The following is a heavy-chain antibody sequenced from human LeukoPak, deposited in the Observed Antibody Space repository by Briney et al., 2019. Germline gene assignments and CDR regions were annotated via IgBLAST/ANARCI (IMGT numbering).Heavy chain of an antibody. CDR2: VSYSGST. CDR1: GGYISSGESY. Sequence: SETLSLTCTVSGGYISSGESYWSWIRQPPGEGLEWIGYVSYSGSTYYNPSLKSRLTISMDTSNNQVTLNQRSVTAADTAVYYCAGGYYMDVWGKGTTVTVSS. CDR3: AGGYYMDV. J-gene: IGHJ6*03. V-gene: IGHV4-30-4*08.